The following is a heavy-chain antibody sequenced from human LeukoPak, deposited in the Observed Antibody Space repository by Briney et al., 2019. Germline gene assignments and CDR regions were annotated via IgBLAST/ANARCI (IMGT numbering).Heavy chain of an antibody. CDR1: GVSINSGDHY. D-gene: IGHD1-26*01. CDR3: ARGRKWELLN. J-gene: IGHJ4*02. CDR2: IYYSGST. V-gene: IGHV4-30-4*08. Sequence: SETLSLTCTVSGVSINSGDHYWSWIRQPPGKGLEWIGYIYYSGSTYYNPPLKSRFTISVDTSKNQFSLRLTSVTAADTAVYYCARGRKWELLNWGQGTVVAVSS.